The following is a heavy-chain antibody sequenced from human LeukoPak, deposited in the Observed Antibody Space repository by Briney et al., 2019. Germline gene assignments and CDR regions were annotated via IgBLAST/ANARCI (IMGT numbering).Heavy chain of an antibody. CDR1: GLTFSSYV. J-gene: IGHJ4*02. Sequence: GGSLRLSCAASGLTFSSYVMSWVRQAPGKGLEWVSVISGSGGSTYYADSVKGRFTISRDNAKNSLYLQINSLRADDTAIYYCARDSGRFYIDYWGQGTLVTVSS. D-gene: IGHD5-12*01. V-gene: IGHV3-23*01. CDR3: ARDSGRFYIDY. CDR2: ISGSGGST.